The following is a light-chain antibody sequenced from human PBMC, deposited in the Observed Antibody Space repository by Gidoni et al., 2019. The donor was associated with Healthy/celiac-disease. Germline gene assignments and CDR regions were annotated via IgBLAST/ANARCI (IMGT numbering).Light chain of an antibody. CDR3: QQYYSYPLWT. Sequence: AIRMTQSPSSCSASTGDRVTITCRASQGISSYLAWYQQKPGKAPKLLIYAASTLQSGVPSRFSGSGSGTYFTLTISCLQSEDFATYYCQQYYSYPLWTFGQGTKVEIK. CDR1: QGISSY. CDR2: AAS. V-gene: IGKV1-8*01. J-gene: IGKJ1*01.